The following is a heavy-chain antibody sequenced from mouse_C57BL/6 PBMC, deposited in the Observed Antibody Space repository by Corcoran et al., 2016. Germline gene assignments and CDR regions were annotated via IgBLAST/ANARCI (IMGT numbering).Heavy chain of an antibody. J-gene: IGHJ3*01. CDR1: GYSITSGYY. Sequence: DVQLQESGPGLVKPSQSLSLTCSVTGYSITSGYYWNWIRQFPGNKLEWMGYISYDGSNNYNPSLKNRISITRDTSKNQFFLKLNSVTTEDTATYYCASLNWDWFAYWGQGTLVTVSA. D-gene: IGHD4-1*01. CDR2: ISYDGSN. CDR3: ASLNWDWFAY. V-gene: IGHV3-6*01.